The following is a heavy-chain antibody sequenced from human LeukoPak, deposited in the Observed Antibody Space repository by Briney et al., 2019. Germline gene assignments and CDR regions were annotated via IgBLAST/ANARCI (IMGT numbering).Heavy chain of an antibody. CDR2: ISKDGSGE. D-gene: IGHD7-27*01. V-gene: IGHV3-7*01. J-gene: IGHJ6*02. CDR1: GFSFGDSW. Sequence: GGSLRLSCAASGFSFGDSWMSWVRQAPGKGPEWVASISKDGSGEYYVDSVKGRFTVSRDNARNSLSLEMNSLRVEDTAVYYCATYKNWVAGDVWGQGST. CDR3: ATYKNWVAGDV.